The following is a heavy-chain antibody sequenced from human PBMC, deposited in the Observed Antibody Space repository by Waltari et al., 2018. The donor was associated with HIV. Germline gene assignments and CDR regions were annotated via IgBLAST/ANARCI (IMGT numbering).Heavy chain of an antibody. CDR1: GYTFTGYY. J-gene: IGHJ4*02. D-gene: IGHD1-26*01. CDR2: SSPNSGGT. Sequence: QVQLVQSGAEVKKPGASVKVSCKASGYTFTGYYMHWVRQAPGQGLEWMGWSSPNSGGTNYAQKFQGRVTMTRDTSISTAYMELSRLRSDDTAVYYCARDQWELTGGGFDYWGQGTLVTVSS. V-gene: IGHV1-2*02. CDR3: ARDQWELTGGGFDY.